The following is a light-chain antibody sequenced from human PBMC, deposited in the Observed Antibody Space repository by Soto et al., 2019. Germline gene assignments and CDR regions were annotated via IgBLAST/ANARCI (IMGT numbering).Light chain of an antibody. CDR1: QSVSSN. CDR2: GAS. Sequence: EIVMTQSPATLSVSPGERATLSCRASQSVSSNLAWYQQKPGQAPRLLIYGASIRATGIPARFSGSGSGTEFTLTIGSLLSEDSAVYYCQQYNNWSYTFGQGTMLEIK. J-gene: IGKJ2*01. CDR3: QQYNNWSYT. V-gene: IGKV3D-15*01.